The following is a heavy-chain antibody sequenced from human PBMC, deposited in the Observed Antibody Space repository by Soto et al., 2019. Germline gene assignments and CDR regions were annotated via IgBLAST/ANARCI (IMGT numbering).Heavy chain of an antibody. D-gene: IGHD6-13*01. J-gene: IGHJ4*02. CDR2: INHSGIT. CDR3: AMTPGLAPGGSFDS. V-gene: IGHV4-34*01. Sequence: SETLSLTCAVYGGSFSGYYWSWIRQPPGKGLEWIGEINHSGITYYNPSLKSRVTISIDTSENHFSLRLSSVTAADTAVYYCAMTPGLAPGGSFDSWGQGTLVTVSS. CDR1: GGSFSGYY.